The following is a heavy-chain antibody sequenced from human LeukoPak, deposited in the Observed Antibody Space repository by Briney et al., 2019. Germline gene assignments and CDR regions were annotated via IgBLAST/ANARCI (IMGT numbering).Heavy chain of an antibody. D-gene: IGHD3-16*01. J-gene: IGHJ1*01. CDR2: IYTSGST. CDR3: ARETYDIQYFQH. Sequence: PSETLSLTCTVSGGSISSYYWSWIRQPAGKGMEWIGRIYTSGSTNYNPSLKSRVAMSVDTSKNQFSLKLSSVTAADTAVYYCARETYDIQYFQHWGQGTLVTVSS. V-gene: IGHV4-4*07. CDR1: GGSISSYY.